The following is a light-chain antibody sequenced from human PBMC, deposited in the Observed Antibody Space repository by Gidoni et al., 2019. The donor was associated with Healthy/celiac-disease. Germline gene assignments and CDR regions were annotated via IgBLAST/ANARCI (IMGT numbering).Light chain of an antibody. CDR1: RSNIGNNY. J-gene: IGLJ1*01. CDR3: GTWDSSLSLYV. V-gene: IGLV1-51*01. Sequence: QSVLTQPPSVSAAPGQKVPISCSGSRSNIGNNYVSWYQQLPGTAPKLLIYDNNKRPSGIPDRFSGSKSGTSATLGITGLQTGDEADYYCGTWDSSLSLYVFGTGTKVTVL. CDR2: DNN.